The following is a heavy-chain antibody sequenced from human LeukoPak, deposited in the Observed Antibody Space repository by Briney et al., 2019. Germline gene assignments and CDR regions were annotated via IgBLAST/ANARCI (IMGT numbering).Heavy chain of an antibody. CDR2: FYAGGST. CDR3: ARSPVGKGDPFDL. J-gene: IGHJ3*01. V-gene: IGHV4-4*07. Sequence: PSETLSLTCSVSGAFFSVNYWSWIRQSAGKGLGWIVRFYAGGSTNYNPSLMGRVAVSVDESKNQFSLRLTSVTAADTAVYYCARSPVGKGDPFDLWGQGTMVTVSP. CDR1: GAFFSVNY. D-gene: IGHD1-26*01.